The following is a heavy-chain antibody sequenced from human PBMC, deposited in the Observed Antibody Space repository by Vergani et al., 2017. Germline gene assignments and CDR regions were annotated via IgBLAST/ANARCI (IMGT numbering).Heavy chain of an antibody. D-gene: IGHD1-26*01. CDR2: IYYSGST. CDR1: GGSISSYY. Sequence: QVQLQESGPGLVKPSETLSLTCTVSGGSISSYYWSWIRQPPGKGLEWIGYIYYSGSTNYNPSLKSRVTISVDTSNNQFSLKLSSVTAADTAVYYCARALVGPFDYWGQGTLVTVSS. CDR3: ARALVGPFDY. V-gene: IGHV4-59*01. J-gene: IGHJ4*02.